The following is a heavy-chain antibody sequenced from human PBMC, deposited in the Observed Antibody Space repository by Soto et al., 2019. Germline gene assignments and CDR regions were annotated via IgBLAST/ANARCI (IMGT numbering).Heavy chain of an antibody. D-gene: IGHD2-15*01. CDR2: ISSNGGST. CDR1: GFTFSSYA. J-gene: IGHJ3*02. Sequence: GGSLRLSCAASGFTFSSYAMHWVRQAPGKGLEYVSAISSNGGSTYYANSVKGRFTISRDNSKNTLYLQMGSLRAEDMVVYYCARQGCSGGSCYGNDAFDIWGQGTMVTVSS. V-gene: IGHV3-64*01. CDR3: ARQGCSGGSCYGNDAFDI.